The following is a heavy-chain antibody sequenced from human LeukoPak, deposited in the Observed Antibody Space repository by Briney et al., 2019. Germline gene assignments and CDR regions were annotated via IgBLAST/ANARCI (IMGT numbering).Heavy chain of an antibody. CDR1: GYTFTSYD. V-gene: IGHV1-8*01. CDR2: MGPRRGNT. CDR3: ARGWISGAISEHYFEN. J-gene: IGHJ4*02. Sequence: ASVKVSCKASGYTFTSYDINWVRQAAGQGLEWMGWMGPRRGNTGNAQNFQGRITMTRDTSITTAYVELSSLTSDDTAVYYCARGWISGAISEHYFENWGQGTLVTVSS. D-gene: IGHD4-23*01.